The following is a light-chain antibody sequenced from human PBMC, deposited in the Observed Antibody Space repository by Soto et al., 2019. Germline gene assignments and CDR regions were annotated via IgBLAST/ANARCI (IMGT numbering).Light chain of an antibody. Sequence: QSVLTQPPSVSGAPGQRVTISCTASSSNIGAGYDVHWYQQLPGTAAKLLIYGNTNRPSGVPDRFSGSKSGTSASLAITGLQAEDEADYYCQSYDSSLSAWVFGGGTQLTVL. V-gene: IGLV1-40*01. CDR1: SSNIGAGYD. CDR3: QSYDSSLSAWV. CDR2: GNT. J-gene: IGLJ3*02.